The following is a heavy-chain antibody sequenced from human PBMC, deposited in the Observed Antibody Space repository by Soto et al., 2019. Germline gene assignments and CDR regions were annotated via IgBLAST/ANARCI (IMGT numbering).Heavy chain of an antibody. CDR1: GYTFTDSA. D-gene: IGHD2-21*01. Sequence: ASVKVSCKASGYTFTDSAIHWVRQAPGQSLEWLGWIAPGNGNTKYSQNFQGRVSITRDTSATTAYMELSSLRSEDTAVYYCARGSRMWTPDYWGQGTLVTVSS. CDR2: IAPGNGNT. V-gene: IGHV1-3*01. J-gene: IGHJ4*02. CDR3: ARGSRMWTPDY.